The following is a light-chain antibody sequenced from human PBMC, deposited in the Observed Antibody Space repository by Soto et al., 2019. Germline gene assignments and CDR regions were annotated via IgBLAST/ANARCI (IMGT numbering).Light chain of an antibody. CDR2: AAS. CDR1: HGITSY. J-gene: IGKJ1*01. CDR3: QQTFSSLMWT. Sequence: DLQMTQSPSSLSASVGDRVTITCRASHGITSYLNWYQQKPGKAPKLLIYAASTLQSGVPSRFSGSGSGTDFTLTISSLQPEDFATYYCQQTFSSLMWTFGQGTKVEIK. V-gene: IGKV1-39*01.